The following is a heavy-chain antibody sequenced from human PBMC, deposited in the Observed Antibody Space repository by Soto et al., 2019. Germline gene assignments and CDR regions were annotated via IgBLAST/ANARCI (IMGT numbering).Heavy chain of an antibody. Sequence: EAQLAESGGGLVQAGGSLRLSCATSGLIVSRNHMSWVRQAPGKGLEWVSIMYSDGSKHYADSVRDRFNISRDESKNTVYLELINVGVEDTAVYYCAMTYGDYYVYWGQGTLVTVSS. CDR2: MYSDGSK. J-gene: IGHJ4*02. V-gene: IGHV3-66*01. CDR3: AMTYGDYYVY. CDR1: GLIVSRNH. D-gene: IGHD4-17*01.